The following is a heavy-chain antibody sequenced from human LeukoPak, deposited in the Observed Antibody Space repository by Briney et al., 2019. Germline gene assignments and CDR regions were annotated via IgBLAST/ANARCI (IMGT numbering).Heavy chain of an antibody. CDR1: GGSISSYD. V-gene: IGHV4-59*01. J-gene: IGHJ4*02. D-gene: IGHD6-6*01. CDR2: IYYSGIT. Sequence: SETLSLTCTVSGGSISSYDWSWIRQPPGKGLEWSGYIYYSGITNYNPSLKSRVTISVDTSKNQFSLKLSSVTAADTAVYYCAREEGSARPIDYWGQGTLVTVSS. CDR3: AREEGSARPIDY.